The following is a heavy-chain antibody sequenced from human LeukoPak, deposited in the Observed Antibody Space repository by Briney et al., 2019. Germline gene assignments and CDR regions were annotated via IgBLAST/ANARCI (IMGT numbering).Heavy chain of an antibody. D-gene: IGHD3-22*01. CDR3: TRVAYDSSGYYYYYGMDV. V-gene: IGHV1-8*01. CDR1: GYTFTSYD. CDR2: MNPNSGNT. Sequence: ASVKVSFKASGYTFTSYDINWVRQATGQGLEWMGWMNPNSGNTGYAQKFQGGVTITSNTSISTAYMELSSLRSEDTAVYYCTRVAYDSSGYYYYYGMDVWGQGTTVTVSS. J-gene: IGHJ6*02.